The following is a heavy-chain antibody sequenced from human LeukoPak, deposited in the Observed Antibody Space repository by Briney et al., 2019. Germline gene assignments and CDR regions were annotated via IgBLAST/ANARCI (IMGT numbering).Heavy chain of an antibody. CDR1: RGSISGDY. V-gene: IGHV4-4*07. D-gene: IGHD1-1*01. CDR2: IYTSGST. CDR3: ARTDLKLERRDNDAFDI. J-gene: IGHJ3*02. Sequence: SETLSLTCTVSRGSISGDYWSWIRQPAGKGLEWIGLIYTSGSTNYNPSLKSRVTMSVDTSKNQFSLKLSSVTAADTAVYYCARTDLKLERRDNDAFDIWGQGTMVTVSS.